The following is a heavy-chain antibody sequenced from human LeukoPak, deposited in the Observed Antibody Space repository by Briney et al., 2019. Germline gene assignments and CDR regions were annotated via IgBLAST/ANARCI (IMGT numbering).Heavy chain of an antibody. D-gene: IGHD2-21*02. Sequence: ASVKVSCKASGYTFTSYYVHWVRQAPGQGLEWMGIISPSGASTSYAQKFQGRVTMTRDMSTSTVYMELRSLISEDTAVYYCARDHYHKIHSVMVTAPDYWGQGTLVIVSS. CDR3: ARDHYHKIHSVMVTAPDY. J-gene: IGHJ4*02. CDR2: ISPSGAST. CDR1: GYTFTSYY. V-gene: IGHV1-46*01.